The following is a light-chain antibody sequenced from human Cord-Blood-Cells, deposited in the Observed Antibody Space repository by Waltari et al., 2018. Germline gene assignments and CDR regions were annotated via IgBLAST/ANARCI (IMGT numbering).Light chain of an antibody. V-gene: IGKV1-39*01. CDR1: QSISSY. CDR2: AAS. J-gene: IGKJ1*01. Sequence: DIQMTQSPSSLSASVGDRVPITCRASQSISSYLNWYQQKPGKAPKLLIYAASSLPSGVPSRFSGSGSGTDFTLTISSLQPEDFATYYCQQSYSTPWTFGQGTKVEIK. CDR3: QQSYSTPWT.